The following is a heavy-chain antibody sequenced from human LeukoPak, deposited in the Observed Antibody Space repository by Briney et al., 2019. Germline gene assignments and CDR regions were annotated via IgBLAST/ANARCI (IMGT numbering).Heavy chain of an antibody. J-gene: IGHJ1*01. CDR1: GFTFDDYA. CDR2: ISWNSGSI. V-gene: IGHV3-9*01. Sequence: GGSLRLSCAASGFTFDDYAMHWVRQAPGKGLEWVSGISWNSGSIGYADSVKGRFTISRDNAKNSLYLQMNSLKTEDTAVYYCTTDHDYQSFQHWGQGTLVTVSS. CDR3: TTDHDYQSFQH. D-gene: IGHD4-11*01.